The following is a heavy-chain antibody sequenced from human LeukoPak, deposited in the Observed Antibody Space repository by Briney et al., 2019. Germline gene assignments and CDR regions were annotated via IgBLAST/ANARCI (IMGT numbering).Heavy chain of an antibody. CDR1: GFSLTTSGVG. D-gene: IGHD4-17*01. V-gene: IGHV2-5*02. CDR2: IYWDDDK. CDR3: AHSGDYGDFRGVVHS. J-gene: IGHJ4*02. Sequence: KSSGPTLVNPTQTLTLTCTFSGFSLTTSGVGVNWIRQPPGKALEWLALIYWDDDKRYSPSLKSRLTITRDTSKKQVVLTMTSMDPVDTATYYCAHSGDYGDFRGVVHSWGQGTLVTVSP.